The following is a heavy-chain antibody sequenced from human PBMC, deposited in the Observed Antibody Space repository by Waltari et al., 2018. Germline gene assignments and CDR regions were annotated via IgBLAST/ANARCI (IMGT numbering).Heavy chain of an antibody. V-gene: IGHV4-39*01. CDR3: ARHWKRSGYRFDT. D-gene: IGHD5-12*01. Sequence: GWIRQSPGKRLEWIGSIYYSGSTHYNPTLEGRVTISGDTSKNQCALKVSSVTAADTAVDYCARHWKRSGYRFDTWGQGTLVTFSA. J-gene: IGHJ5*02. CDR2: IYYSGST.